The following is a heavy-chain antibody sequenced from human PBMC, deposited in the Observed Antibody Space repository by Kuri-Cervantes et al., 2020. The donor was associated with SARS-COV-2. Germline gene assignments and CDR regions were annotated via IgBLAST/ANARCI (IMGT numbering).Heavy chain of an antibody. CDR2: ISGSGGST. Sequence: GESLKISCAASGFTFSDYYMSWIRQAPGKGLEWVSAISGSGGSTYYADSVKGRFTISRDNSKNTLYLQMNSLRAEDTAVYYCAKDLKGAYYYDSRGDYWGQGTLVTVSS. D-gene: IGHD3-22*01. J-gene: IGHJ4*02. V-gene: IGHV3-23*01. CDR1: GFTFSDYY. CDR3: AKDLKGAYYYDSRGDY.